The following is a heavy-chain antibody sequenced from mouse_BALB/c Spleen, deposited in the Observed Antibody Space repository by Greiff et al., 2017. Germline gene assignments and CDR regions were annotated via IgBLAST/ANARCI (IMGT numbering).Heavy chain of an antibody. J-gene: IGHJ2*01. CDR1: GYTFTDYA. CDR3: ERGIGYGDYFDD. V-gene: IGHV1S137*01. Sequence: QVQLQQSGPELVRPGDSVKFSCTGSGYTFTDYAMHWVKQSHAKSLEWIGVISIYYDNTNYNQKFKGKATMTVDKSSSTAYMELARLTSEDSAIYYCERGIGYGDYFDDWGEGTTLTVSS. CDR2: ISIYYDNT. D-gene: IGHD2-2*01.